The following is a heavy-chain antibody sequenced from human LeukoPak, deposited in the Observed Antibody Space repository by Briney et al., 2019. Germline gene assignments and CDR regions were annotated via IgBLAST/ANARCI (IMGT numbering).Heavy chain of an antibody. V-gene: IGHV1-18*01. D-gene: IGHD2/OR15-2a*01. CDR3: ARDRTPTEYYYFDY. Sequence: ASVKVSYKPSGYTFTSYGISWVRQAPGQGLEWMGWISAYNGNTNYAQKLQGRVTMTTDTSTSTAYMELRSLRSDDTAVYYCARDRTPTEYYYFDYWGQGTLVTVSS. CDR1: GYTFTSYG. CDR2: ISAYNGNT. J-gene: IGHJ4*02.